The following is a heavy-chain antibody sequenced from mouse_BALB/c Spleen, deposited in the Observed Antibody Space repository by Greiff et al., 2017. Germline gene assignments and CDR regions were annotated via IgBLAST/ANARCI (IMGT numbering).Heavy chain of an antibody. CDR1: GFSLNGYG. D-gene: IGHD2-5*01. J-gene: IGHJ3*01. CDR2: IWGDGST. CDR3: ARNLGEIYYSKSLTWFAY. V-gene: IGHV2-6-7*01. Sequence: VQVVESGPGLVAPSQSLSITCTVSGFSLNGYGVNWVRQPPGKGLEWLGMIWGDGSTDYNSALKSRLSISKDNSKSQVFLKMNSLQTDDTARYYCARNLGEIYYSKSLTWFAYWGQGTLVTVSA.